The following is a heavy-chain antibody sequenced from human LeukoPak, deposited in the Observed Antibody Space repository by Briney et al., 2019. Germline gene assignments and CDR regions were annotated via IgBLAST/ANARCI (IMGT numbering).Heavy chain of an antibody. CDR3: ARGPPSPPPRGSSLSAHNWFDP. V-gene: IGHV4-61*02. J-gene: IGHJ5*02. D-gene: IGHD6-13*01. CDR1: GGSISSGSYY. Sequence: PSQTLSLTCTVSGGSISSGSYYWSWIRQPAGKDLEWIGRIYTSGSTNYNPSLKSRVTISIDTSKNQFSLKLSSVTAADTAVYYCARGPPSPPPRGSSLSAHNWFDPWGQGTLVTVSS. CDR2: IYTSGST.